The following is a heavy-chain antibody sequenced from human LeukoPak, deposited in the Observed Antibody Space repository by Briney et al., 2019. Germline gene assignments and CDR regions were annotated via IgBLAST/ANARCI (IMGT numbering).Heavy chain of an antibody. Sequence: SATLSLTCAVYGGSFSGYYWSWIRQPPGKGLEWIGEINHSGSTNYNPSLKSRVTISVDTSKNQFSLKLSSVTAADTAVYYCARVSAIAAAGRTDDYWYFDLWGRGTLVTVSS. CDR3: ARVSAIAAAGRTDDYWYFDL. V-gene: IGHV4-34*01. CDR1: GGSFSGYY. CDR2: INHSGST. J-gene: IGHJ2*01. D-gene: IGHD6-13*01.